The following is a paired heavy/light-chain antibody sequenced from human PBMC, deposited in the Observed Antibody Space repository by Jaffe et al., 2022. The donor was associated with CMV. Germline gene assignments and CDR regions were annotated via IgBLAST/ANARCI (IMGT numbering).Heavy chain of an antibody. CDR1: GFSFNNAW. D-gene: IGHD6-13*01. V-gene: IGHV3-15*01. J-gene: IGHJ4*02. CDR3: TTTAGGSWIYFDH. Sequence: VQLVESGGGLIKPGESLRLSCAASGFSFNNAWMTWVRQAPGKGLEWVGHIKSKTDGGTSDYAAPVKGRFTISRDDSKNTLYLQMNNLKMEDTAVYYCTTTAGGSWIYFDHWGQGTLVTVSS. CDR2: IKSKTDGGTS.
Light chain of an antibody. Sequence: QSALTQPPSASGSPGQSVTISCTGTSSDLGGYNYVSWYQQYPGRAPRLMIYDVSKRPSGVPDRFSGSKSGYTASLTVSGLQAEDEADYYCSSYAGSNNYVLFGGGTKLTVL. V-gene: IGLV2-8*01. CDR2: DVS. J-gene: IGLJ2*01. CDR1: SSDLGGYNY. CDR3: SSYAGSNNYVL.